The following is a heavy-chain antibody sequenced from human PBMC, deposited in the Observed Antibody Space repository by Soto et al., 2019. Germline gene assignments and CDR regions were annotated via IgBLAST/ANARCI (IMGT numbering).Heavy chain of an antibody. CDR2: IIPSGGST. CDR3: ARDRYYGSGSYIYGMDV. J-gene: IGHJ6*02. CDR1: GYTFTSYY. Sequence: ASVKVSCKASGYTFTSYYMHWVRPAPGQGLEWMGIIIPSGGSTSYAQKFQGRVTMTRDTSTSTVYMELSSLRSEDTAVYYCARDRYYGSGSYIYGMDVWGQGTTVTVSS. V-gene: IGHV1-46*01. D-gene: IGHD3-10*01.